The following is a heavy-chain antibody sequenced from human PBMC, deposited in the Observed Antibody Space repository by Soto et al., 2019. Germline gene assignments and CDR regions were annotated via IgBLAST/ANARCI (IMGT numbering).Heavy chain of an antibody. CDR2: INHSGST. CDR3: ARASIAAHDAFDI. CDR1: GGSFSGYY. D-gene: IGHD6-25*01. Sequence: SETLSLTCAVSGGSFSGYYWSWIRQPPGKGLEWIGEINHSGSTNYNPSLKSRVTISVDTSKNQFSLKLSSVTAADTAVYYCARASIAAHDAFDIWGQGTMVTVSS. V-gene: IGHV4-34*01. J-gene: IGHJ3*02.